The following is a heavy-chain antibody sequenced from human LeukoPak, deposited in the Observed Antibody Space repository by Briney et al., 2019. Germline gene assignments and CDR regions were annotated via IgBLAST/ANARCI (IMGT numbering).Heavy chain of an antibody. V-gene: IGHV3-74*01. CDR1: GFTFSSYW. J-gene: IGHJ3*02. Sequence: GGSLRLSCAASGFTFSSYWMHWVRQAPGKGLVWVSRINTDGSSTSYADSVKGRFTISRDNAKNTLYLQMNSLRAEDTAVYYCARDGYCSSTSCYTAAFDIWGQGTMVTVSS. D-gene: IGHD2-2*02. CDR3: ARDGYCSSTSCYTAAFDI. CDR2: INTDGSST.